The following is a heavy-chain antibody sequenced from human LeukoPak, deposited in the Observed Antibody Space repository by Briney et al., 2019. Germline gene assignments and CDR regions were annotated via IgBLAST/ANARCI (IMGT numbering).Heavy chain of an antibody. CDR1: GYTFTGFY. CDR3: ARSHGGNSFDN. V-gene: IGHV1-2*02. J-gene: IGHJ4*02. CDR2: IDPNSGAT. D-gene: IGHD4-23*01. Sequence: PQASVTVSCKASGYTFTGFYLHWMRQAPGQGPEWMGWIDPNSGATNYEQRFQGRVSLTRETSISTAYMELTSLRPDDTAVYYCARSHGGNSFDNWGQGTLVNVSS.